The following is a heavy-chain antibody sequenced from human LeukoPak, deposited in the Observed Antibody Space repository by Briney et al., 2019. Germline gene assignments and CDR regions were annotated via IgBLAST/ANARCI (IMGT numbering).Heavy chain of an antibody. Sequence: GGSLRLSCSASGFTFNNYVMSWVRQAPGKELEWVSSISGSGGSTNYADSVKGRFTLSRDNSKNTLYLQMNGLGAGDTAVYYCARRDYSGALREYYFDYWGQGTLVTASS. V-gene: IGHV3-23*01. CDR3: ARRDYSGALREYYFDY. J-gene: IGHJ4*02. D-gene: IGHD2-15*01. CDR2: ISGSGGST. CDR1: GFTFNNYV.